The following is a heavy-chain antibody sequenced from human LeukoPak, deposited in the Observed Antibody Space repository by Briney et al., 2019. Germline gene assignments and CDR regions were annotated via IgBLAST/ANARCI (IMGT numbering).Heavy chain of an antibody. D-gene: IGHD3-22*01. Sequence: SETLSLTCTVSGGSISSYYWSWIRQPPGKGLEWIGYIYYSGSTNYNPSLKSRVTISVDTSKNQFSLKLSSVTAADTAVYYCARVGCYDSSLDAFDIWGQGTMVTVSS. V-gene: IGHV4-59*01. CDR1: GGSISSYY. CDR3: ARVGCYDSSLDAFDI. CDR2: IYYSGST. J-gene: IGHJ3*02.